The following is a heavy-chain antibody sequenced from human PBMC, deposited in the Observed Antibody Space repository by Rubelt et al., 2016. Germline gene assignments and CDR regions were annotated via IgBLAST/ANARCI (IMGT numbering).Heavy chain of an antibody. CDR3: ARTYYYDSSGPVDY. CDR1: GGSFSGYY. CDR2: INQSGTT. V-gene: IGHV4-34*01. Sequence: QVQLQQWGAGLLKPSETLSLTCAVYGGSFSGYYWTWIRQPPGKGLEWIGEINQSGTTNYNQSLNSRVTISVDTSKNQFSLKLSSVTAADTAVYYCARTYYYDSSGPVDYWGQGTLVTVSS. J-gene: IGHJ4*02. D-gene: IGHD3-22*01.